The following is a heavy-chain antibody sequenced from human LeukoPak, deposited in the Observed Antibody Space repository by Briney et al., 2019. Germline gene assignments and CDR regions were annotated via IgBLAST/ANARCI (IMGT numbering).Heavy chain of an antibody. D-gene: IGHD1-14*01. Sequence: PGGSLRLSCAASGFAFSDYYISWIRQAPGKGLEWVSYISSSGSTIYYADSVKGRFTISRDNAKNSLYLQMDSLRAEDTAVYYCARTEEGTDFDYWGQGTLVTVSS. V-gene: IGHV3-11*04. CDR3: ARTEEGTDFDY. CDR2: ISSSGSTI. CDR1: GFAFSDYY. J-gene: IGHJ4*02.